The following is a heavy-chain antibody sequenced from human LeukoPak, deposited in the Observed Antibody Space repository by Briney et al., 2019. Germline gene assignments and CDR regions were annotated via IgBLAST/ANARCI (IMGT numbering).Heavy chain of an antibody. CDR1: GYTFTSYD. J-gene: IGHJ4*02. CDR2: MNPNSGNT. Sequence: SVKVSCKASGYTFTSYDINWVRQATGQGLEWMGWMNPNSGNTGYAQKFQGRVTMTRNTSISTAYMKLSSLRSEDTAVYDCARVSGSTDYGDYVTTFDYWGQGTLVTVSS. CDR3: ARVSGSTDYGDYVTTFDY. D-gene: IGHD4-17*01. V-gene: IGHV1-8*01.